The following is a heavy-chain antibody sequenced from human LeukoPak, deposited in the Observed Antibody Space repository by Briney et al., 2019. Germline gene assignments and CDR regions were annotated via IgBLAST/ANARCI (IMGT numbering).Heavy chain of an antibody. V-gene: IGHV4-34*01. CDR1: GGSFSGYY. J-gene: IGHJ5*01. Sequence: NPAESLSLTCVVCGGSFSGYYWSWIRQPPGKGLEWLGEINHSGNTNYKPSLKSRVTISVDTSKNQFSLKLSSVTAADTAVYYCARALGSYGGYDYYWFDSWGQGTLDTVSS. CDR3: ARALGSYGGYDYYWFDS. D-gene: IGHD5-12*01. CDR2: INHSGNT.